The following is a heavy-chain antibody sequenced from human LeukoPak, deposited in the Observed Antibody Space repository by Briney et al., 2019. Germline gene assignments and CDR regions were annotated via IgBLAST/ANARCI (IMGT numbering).Heavy chain of an antibody. CDR3: ARGRKFYDY. V-gene: IGHV3-7*04. CDR2: IKQDGSDK. CDR1: GFTFSNYW. J-gene: IGHJ4*02. Sequence: GGSLRLSCAASGFTFSNYWMSWVRQAPGKGLEWVANIKQDGSDKDYVDSMKGRFTISRDNAKNSLYLQMNSLRAEDTAVFHCARGRKFYDYWGQGTLVSVSS. D-gene: IGHD1-14*01.